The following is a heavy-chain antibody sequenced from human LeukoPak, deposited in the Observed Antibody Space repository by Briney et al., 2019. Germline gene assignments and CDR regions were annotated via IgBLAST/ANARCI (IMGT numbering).Heavy chain of an antibody. V-gene: IGHV1-2*02. D-gene: IGHD6-13*01. CDR2: INPNSGGT. CDR1: GYTFTGYY. CDR3: ARDRQQQLVTYYYYYYYMDV. Sequence: GASVKVSCKASGYTFTGYYMHWVRQAPGQGLEWMGWINPNSGGTNYAQKFQGRVTMTRDTSISTAYMELSRLRSDDTAVYYCARDRQQQLVTYYYYYYYMDVWGKGTTVTVSS. J-gene: IGHJ6*03.